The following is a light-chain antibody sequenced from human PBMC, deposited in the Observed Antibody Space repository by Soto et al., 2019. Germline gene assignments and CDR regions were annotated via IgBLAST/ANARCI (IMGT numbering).Light chain of an antibody. CDR1: QSVSSSY. V-gene: IGKV3-20*01. CDR3: QQYGSSPAVT. J-gene: IGKJ4*01. CDR2: GAS. Sequence: EIVLTQSPGTLSLSPVERATLSCRASQSVSSSYLAWYQQKPGQAPRLLIDGASSRATGIPDRFSGSGSGTDFTLTISRLEPDDFAVYYCQQYGSSPAVTFGGGTKVKMK.